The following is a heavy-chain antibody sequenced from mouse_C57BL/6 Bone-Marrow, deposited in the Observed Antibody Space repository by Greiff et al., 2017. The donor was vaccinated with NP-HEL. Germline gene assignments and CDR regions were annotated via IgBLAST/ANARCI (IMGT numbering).Heavy chain of an antibody. Sequence: QVQLKQSGAELVRPGSSVKLSCKASGYTFTSYWMHWVKQRPIQGLEWIGNIDPSDSETHYNQKFKDKATLTVDKSSSTAYMQLSSLTSEDSAVYYCARSDYYGSSYLYAMDYWGQGTSVTVSS. D-gene: IGHD1-1*01. CDR3: ARSDYYGSSYLYAMDY. V-gene: IGHV1-52*01. CDR1: GYTFTSYW. CDR2: IDPSDSET. J-gene: IGHJ4*01.